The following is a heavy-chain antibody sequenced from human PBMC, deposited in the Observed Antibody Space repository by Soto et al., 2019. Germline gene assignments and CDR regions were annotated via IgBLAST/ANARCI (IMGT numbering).Heavy chain of an antibody. J-gene: IGHJ6*03. Sequence: PSETLALTCTVSGGSISSYYWSWIRQPPGKGLEWIGYIYYSGSTNYNPSLKSRVTISVDTSKNQFSLKLSSVTAADTAVYYCARAGTTPIYYYYYMDVWGKGTTVTVSS. CDR1: GGSISSYY. CDR3: ARAGTTPIYYYYYMDV. CDR2: IYYSGST. D-gene: IGHD1-1*01. V-gene: IGHV4-59*01.